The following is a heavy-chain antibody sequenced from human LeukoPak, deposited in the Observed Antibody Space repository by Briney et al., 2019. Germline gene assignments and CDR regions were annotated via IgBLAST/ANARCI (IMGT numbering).Heavy chain of an antibody. V-gene: IGHV3-7*01. Sequence: PGGSLRLSCAASGFTFSSYWMSWVRQAPGKGLEWLADIKQDGSKIYYGDSVKGRFTISRGNAKNSLYLQMNSLRAEDTAVYYCARDGITMVPWLVYMDVWGKGTTVTVSS. CDR2: IKQDGSKI. CDR3: ARDGITMVPWLVYMDV. J-gene: IGHJ6*03. D-gene: IGHD3-10*01. CDR1: GFTFSSYW.